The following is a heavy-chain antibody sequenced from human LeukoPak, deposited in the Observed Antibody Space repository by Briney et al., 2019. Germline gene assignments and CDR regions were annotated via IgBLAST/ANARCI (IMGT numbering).Heavy chain of an antibody. CDR2: MSYSGST. J-gene: IGHJ1*01. CDR1: GGSISSYY. V-gene: IGHV4-59*01. CDR3: ARQQVVSANFQH. D-gene: IGHD2-15*01. Sequence: KTSETLSLTCTVSGGSISSYYWNWIRQPPGMGLEWIGCMSYSGSTYYNPSLKSRVTISGDTSKNQFSLRLSSVTAADTAVYYCARQQVVSANFQHWGQGTLVTVSS.